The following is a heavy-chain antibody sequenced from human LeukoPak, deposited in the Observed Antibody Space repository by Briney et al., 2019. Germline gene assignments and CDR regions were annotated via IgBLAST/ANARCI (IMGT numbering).Heavy chain of an antibody. Sequence: ASVKVSCKAPGYTFTGYYMHWMRQAPGQGLEWMGWINPNSGGTNYAQKFQGRATMTRDTSISTAYMELSRLRSDDTAVYYCARDFRVGGYDAFDIWGQGTMVTVSS. J-gene: IGHJ3*02. CDR2: INPNSGGT. V-gene: IGHV1-2*02. CDR1: GYTFTGYY. CDR3: ARDFRVGGYDAFDI. D-gene: IGHD1-26*01.